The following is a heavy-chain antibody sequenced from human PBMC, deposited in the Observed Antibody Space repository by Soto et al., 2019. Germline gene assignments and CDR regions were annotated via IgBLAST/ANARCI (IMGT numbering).Heavy chain of an antibody. CDR3: ARDDGGGTLDY. J-gene: IGHJ4*02. V-gene: IGHV3-33*01. CDR2: IWYDGSNK. Sequence: QVQLVESGGGVVQPGRSLRLSCAASGFTFSSYGMHWVRQAPGKGLEWVAVIWYDGSNKYYADSVKGRFTISRDNSKNTLYLQMNSLRAEDTAVYYWARDDGGGTLDYWGQGTLVTVSS. CDR1: GFTFSSYG. D-gene: IGHD3-16*01.